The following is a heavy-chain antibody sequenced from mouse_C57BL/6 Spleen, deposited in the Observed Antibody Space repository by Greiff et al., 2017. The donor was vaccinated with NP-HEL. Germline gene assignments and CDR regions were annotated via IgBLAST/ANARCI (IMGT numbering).Heavy chain of an antibody. CDR1: GYTFTSYW. V-gene: IGHV1-50*01. D-gene: IGHD1-1*01. J-gene: IGHJ3*01. CDR3: GYYGSSYRFAY. CDR2: IDPSDSYT. Sequence: VQLQQSGAELVKPGASVKLSCKASGYTFTSYWMQWVKQRPGQGLEWIGEIDPSDSYTNYNQKFKGKATLTVDTSSSTAYMQLSSLTSEDSAVYYCGYYGSSYRFAYWGQGTLVTVSA.